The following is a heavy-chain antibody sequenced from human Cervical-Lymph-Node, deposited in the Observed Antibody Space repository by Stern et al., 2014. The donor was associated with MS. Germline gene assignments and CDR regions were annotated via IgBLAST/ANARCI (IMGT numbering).Heavy chain of an antibody. CDR1: GYTFTNYL. Sequence: QVQLVQSGSELKKPGASVTVSCTASGYTFTNYLINWVRQAPGQGLEWMGWINSNTGAPMYARDFAGRFVFSLDTSVTTAYLQISRLKTEDTAVYYCARDMSDFWSDYGHNWFDPWGQGTLVTVSS. V-gene: IGHV7-4-1*02. CDR2: INSNTGAP. D-gene: IGHD3-3*01. CDR3: ARDMSDFWSDYGHNWFDP. J-gene: IGHJ5*02.